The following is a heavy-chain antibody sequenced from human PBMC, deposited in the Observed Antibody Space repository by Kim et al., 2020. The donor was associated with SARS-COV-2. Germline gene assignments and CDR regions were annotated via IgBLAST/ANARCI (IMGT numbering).Heavy chain of an antibody. J-gene: IGHJ4*02. CDR3: ARTSRSTVVTHFDY. D-gene: IGHD4-17*01. CDR1: GGSISSGDYY. CDR2: IYYSGST. Sequence: SETLSLTCTVSGGSISSGDYYWSWIRQHPGKGLDWIGYIYYSGSTYYNPSLKSRVTISVDTSKNQFSLKLSSVTAADTAVYYCARTSRSTVVTHFDYWGQGTLVTVSS. V-gene: IGHV4-31*03.